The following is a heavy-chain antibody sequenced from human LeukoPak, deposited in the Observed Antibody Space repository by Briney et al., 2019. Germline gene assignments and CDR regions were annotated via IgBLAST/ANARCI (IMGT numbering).Heavy chain of an antibody. CDR2: ISSSGSYI. CDR1: GFTFSTYG. V-gene: IGHV3-21*01. J-gene: IGHJ4*02. Sequence: GGSLRLSCAASGFTFSTYGMNWVRQTPGKGLEWVSSISSSGSYIYYADSVEGRFTISRDNAKNSLYLQMNSLRAEDTAVYYCVRGEIGYCSSTSCYIFDYWGQGTLVTASS. D-gene: IGHD2-2*02. CDR3: VRGEIGYCSSTSCYIFDY.